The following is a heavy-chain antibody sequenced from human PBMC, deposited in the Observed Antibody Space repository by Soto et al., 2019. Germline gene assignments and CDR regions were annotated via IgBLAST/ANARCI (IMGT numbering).Heavy chain of an antibody. Sequence: GGSLRLSCAASGFTFSSYWMSWVRQAPGKGLEWVANIKQDGSEKYYVDSVKGRFTISRDNAKNSLYLQMNSLRAEDTAVYYCAREGSGDYILYGMDVWGQGTTVTV. CDR3: AREGSGDYILYGMDV. D-gene: IGHD4-17*01. CDR1: GFTFSSYW. CDR2: IKQDGSEK. V-gene: IGHV3-7*01. J-gene: IGHJ6*02.